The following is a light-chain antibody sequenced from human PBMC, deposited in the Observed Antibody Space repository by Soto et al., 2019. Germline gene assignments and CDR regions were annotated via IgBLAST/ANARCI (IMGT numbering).Light chain of an antibody. V-gene: IGKV3-11*01. CDR3: QQRSNWPPIT. J-gene: IGKJ5*01. CDR1: QFLSSY. Sequence: EVVLTQSPATLSLAPGERVTLSCRASQFLSSYLAWYQQKPGQPPRLLIYDTSTRATGIPARFSGSGSGTEFTLTISSLQSEDFAVYYCQQRSNWPPITFGQGTRLEV. CDR2: DTS.